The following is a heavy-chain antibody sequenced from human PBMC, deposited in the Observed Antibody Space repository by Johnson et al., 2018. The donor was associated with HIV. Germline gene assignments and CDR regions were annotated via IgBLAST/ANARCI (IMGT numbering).Heavy chain of an antibody. D-gene: IGHD1-26*01. CDR1: GLTFSDYY. J-gene: IGHJ3*02. CDR3: ARDRVGATALDI. V-gene: IGHV3-11*04. CDR2: ISSSGSTI. Sequence: QMLLVESGGGVVQPGGSLRLSCAASGLTFSDYYMSWIRQAPGKGLEWVSYISSSGSTIYYADSVKGRFTISRDNAKNSLYLHMNSLRAEDTAVYYCARDRVGATALDIWGQGTMVTVSS.